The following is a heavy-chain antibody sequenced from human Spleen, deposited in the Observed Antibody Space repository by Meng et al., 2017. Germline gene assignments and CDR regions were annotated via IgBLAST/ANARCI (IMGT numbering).Heavy chain of an antibody. D-gene: IGHD6-19*01. J-gene: IGHJ4*02. CDR3: AREGLAVAGLDY. V-gene: IGHV3-20*04. CDR2: INWNGGST. CDR1: GFTFSSFY. Sequence: GESLKISCAASGFTFSSFYMHWVRQAPGKGLEWVSGINWNGGSTGYADSVKGRFTISRDNAKNSLYLQMNSLRAEDTALYYCAREGLAVAGLDYWGQGTLVTVSS.